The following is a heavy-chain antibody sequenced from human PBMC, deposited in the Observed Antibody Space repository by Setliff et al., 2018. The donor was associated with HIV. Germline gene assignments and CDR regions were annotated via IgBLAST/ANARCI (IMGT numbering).Heavy chain of an antibody. J-gene: IGHJ3*02. CDR1: GYTFTNYY. D-gene: IGHD2-15*01. CDR2: ITPNGGGT. Sequence: GASVKVSCKTSGYTFTNYYVHWVRQAPGQGLEWMGVITPNGGGTNYAQKFQGRVTMTRDTSISTPYMELRRLRSDDTAMYYCARDQTPLDAFDIWGQGTMVTVS. V-gene: IGHV1-2*02. CDR3: ARDQTPLDAFDI.